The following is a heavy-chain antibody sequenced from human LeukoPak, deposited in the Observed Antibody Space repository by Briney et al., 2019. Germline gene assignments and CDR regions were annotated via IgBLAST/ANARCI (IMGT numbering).Heavy chain of an antibody. D-gene: IGHD1-7*01. CDR1: GYTFTSYG. V-gene: IGHV1-18*01. CDR2: ISAYNGNT. CDR3: ARNLEGELFDY. Sequence: GASVKVSCKASGYTFTSYGISWVRQAPGQGLEWMGWISAYNGNTNYAQKLQGRVTMTTDTTTSTAYMQLRTLRSDDTAVYYCARNLEGELFDYWGQGTLVTVSS. J-gene: IGHJ4*02.